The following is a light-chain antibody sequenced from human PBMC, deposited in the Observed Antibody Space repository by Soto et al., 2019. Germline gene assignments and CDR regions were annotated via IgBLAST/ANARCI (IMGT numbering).Light chain of an antibody. CDR3: QQYNSWPIT. Sequence: EIVMTQSPATLSVSPGERATLSCRASQGVTSDLAWYQHKPGQVPRLLIYGASTGATGIPARFSGSGSGTEFTLTINSLQSEDFAFYYCQQYNSWPITFGGGTKVEI. J-gene: IGKJ4*01. V-gene: IGKV3-15*01. CDR1: QGVTSD. CDR2: GAS.